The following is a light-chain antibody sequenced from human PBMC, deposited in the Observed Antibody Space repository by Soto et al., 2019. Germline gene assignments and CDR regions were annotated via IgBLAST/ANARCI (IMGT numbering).Light chain of an antibody. CDR2: EGS. V-gene: IGLV2-23*01. CDR1: SSDVGSYNL. J-gene: IGLJ2*01. CDR3: CSYAGSSTL. Sequence: QSALNQPASVSGSPGQSITISCTGTSSDVGSYNLVSWYQQHPGKAPKLMIYEGSKRPSGVSNRFSGSKSGNTASLTISGLQAEDEADYYCCSYAGSSTLFGGGTKLTVL.